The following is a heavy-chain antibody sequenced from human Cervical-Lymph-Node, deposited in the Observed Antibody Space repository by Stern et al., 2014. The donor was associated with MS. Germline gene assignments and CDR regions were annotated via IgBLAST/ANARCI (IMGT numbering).Heavy chain of an antibody. D-gene: IGHD6-13*01. CDR2: IYWDDDK. V-gene: IGHV2-5*02. Sequence: QITLKESGPTLVKPTQTLTLTCTFSGFSLNTTGVGVGWIRQPPGKALEWLALIYWDDDKHYSPSLKSRLTITKDTSKNLVVLTMTNMDPVDTATYYCAHEIAGLVPFDFWGQGTLVTVPS. J-gene: IGHJ4*02. CDR3: AHEIAGLVPFDF. CDR1: GFSLNTTGVG.